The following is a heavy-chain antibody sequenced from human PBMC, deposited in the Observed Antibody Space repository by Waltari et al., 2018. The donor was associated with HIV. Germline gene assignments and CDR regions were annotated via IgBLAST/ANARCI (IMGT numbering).Heavy chain of an antibody. V-gene: IGHV3-48*01. Sequence: DVLLVESGGGLVQPGGSLRLSCAASGFTFSTYNMHWVRQAPGKGLEWLASITRDSDAIYYAQSVRGRFIVSRDNADNSLHLEMNSLRADDTAVYYCARDDSGAYHLGWFDPWGQGTLVSVSS. CDR3: ARDDSGAYHLGWFDP. J-gene: IGHJ5*02. D-gene: IGHD3-22*01. CDR1: GFTFSTYN. CDR2: ITRDSDAI.